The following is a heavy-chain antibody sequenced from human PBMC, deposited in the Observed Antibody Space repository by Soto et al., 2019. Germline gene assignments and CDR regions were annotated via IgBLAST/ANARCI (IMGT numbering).Heavy chain of an antibody. CDR1: GGSVCSGSYY. V-gene: IGHV4-61*01. J-gene: IGHJ3*02. Sequence: PSETLSLTCTVSGGSVCSGSYYWSWIRQPPGKGLEWIGYIYYSGATNYNPSLKSRVTISVDTSQNQFSLKLNSVTAADTAVYYCARGYSSRWTDAFDIWGQGTMLTVSS. CDR2: IYYSGAT. D-gene: IGHD6-13*01. CDR3: ARGYSSRWTDAFDI.